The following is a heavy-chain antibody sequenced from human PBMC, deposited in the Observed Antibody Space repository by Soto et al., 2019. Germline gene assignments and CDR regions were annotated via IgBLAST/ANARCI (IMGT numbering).Heavy chain of an antibody. CDR1: GGSFSGYY. Sequence: PSETLSLTCAVYGGSFSGYYWSWIRQPPGKGLEWIGEINHSGSTNYNPSLKSRVTISVDTSKNQFSLKLSSVTAADTAVYYCARRPTGTTVDYWGQGTLVTVSS. D-gene: IGHD1-1*01. CDR2: INHSGST. CDR3: ARRPTGTTVDY. V-gene: IGHV4-34*01. J-gene: IGHJ4*02.